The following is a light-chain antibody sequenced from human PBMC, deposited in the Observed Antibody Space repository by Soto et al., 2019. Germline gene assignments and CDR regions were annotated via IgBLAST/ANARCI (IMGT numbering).Light chain of an antibody. Sequence: QSALTQPASLSGSPGQTITISCTGTSSDLGDYQYVSWYKQHPGKAPKLILYYVSNRPSGVSYRFSGSKSGNTASLTISGLQAEDEADYYCSSYTSTNFVIFGGGTQVTVL. CDR1: SSDLGDYQY. V-gene: IGLV2-14*03. CDR2: YVS. CDR3: SSYTSTNFVI. J-gene: IGLJ2*01.